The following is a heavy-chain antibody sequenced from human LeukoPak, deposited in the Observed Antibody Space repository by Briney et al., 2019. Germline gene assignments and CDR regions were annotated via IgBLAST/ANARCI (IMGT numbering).Heavy chain of an antibody. D-gene: IGHD6-13*01. Sequence: GGSLRLSCAASGFTFSSYSMNWVRQAPGKGLEWVSSISSSSSYIYYADSVKGRFTISRDNAKNTLYLQMNSLRAEDTAMYYCARVQLSSSWPHLDYWGQGTLVTVSS. CDR1: GFTFSSYS. CDR3: ARVQLSSSWPHLDY. CDR2: ISSSSSYI. V-gene: IGHV3-21*01. J-gene: IGHJ4*02.